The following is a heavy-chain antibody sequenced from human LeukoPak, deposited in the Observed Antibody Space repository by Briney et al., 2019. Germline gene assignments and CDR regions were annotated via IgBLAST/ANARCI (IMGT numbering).Heavy chain of an antibody. J-gene: IGHJ4*02. CDR2: IYYSGST. V-gene: IGHV4-61*01. CDR1: GGSVSSGSYY. Sequence: SETLSLTCTVSGGSVSSGSYYWSWIRQPPGKGLEWIRYIYYSGSTNYNPSLKSRVTISVDTSKNQFSLKLSSVTAADTAVYYCARAGVVPAAIGALDYWGQGTLVTVSS. D-gene: IGHD2-2*02. CDR3: ARAGVVPAAIGALDY.